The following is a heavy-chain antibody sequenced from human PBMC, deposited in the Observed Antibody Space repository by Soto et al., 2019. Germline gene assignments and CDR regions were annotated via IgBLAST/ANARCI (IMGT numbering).Heavy chain of an antibody. Sequence: LCVTCTVVGGSIGKRNYYWSSGRQTPGKGLEWIGHVFHSGRTYYNPSLKGRVGILVDTSRNQFSLNLNSMTVADAAVYYCARWVEVSLDYFDSWGQGIPVTVSS. CDR1: GGSIGKRNYY. D-gene: IGHD1-1*01. V-gene: IGHV4-30-4*01. CDR3: ARWVEVSLDYFDS. J-gene: IGHJ4*02. CDR2: VFHSGRT.